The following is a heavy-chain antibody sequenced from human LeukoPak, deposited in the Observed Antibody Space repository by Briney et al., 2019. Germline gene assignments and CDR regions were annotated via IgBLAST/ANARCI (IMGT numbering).Heavy chain of an antibody. CDR1: GYTFTSYG. CDR2: ISAYNGNT. D-gene: IGHD3-3*01. Sequence: ASVKVSCMASGYTFTSYGISWVRQAPGQGLEWMGWISAYNGNTNYAQKLQGRVTMTTDTSTSTAYMELRSLRSDDTAVYYCARALRFLEWLSNLDYWGQGTLVTVSS. V-gene: IGHV1-18*01. CDR3: ARALRFLEWLSNLDY. J-gene: IGHJ4*02.